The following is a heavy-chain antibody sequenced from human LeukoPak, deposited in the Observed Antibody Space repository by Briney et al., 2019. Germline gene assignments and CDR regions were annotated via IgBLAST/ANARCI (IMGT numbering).Heavy chain of an antibody. V-gene: IGHV1-8*02. D-gene: IGHD6-13*01. Sequence: ASVKVSCKASGYTFTDYYIHWVRQAPGQGLEWMGWMNPNSGNTGYAQKFQGRVTMTRNTSISTAYMELSSLRSEDTAVYYCARGLAAAGKDYYYYGMDVWGQGTTVTVSS. CDR3: ARGLAAAGKDYYYYGMDV. J-gene: IGHJ6*02. CDR1: GYTFTDYY. CDR2: MNPNSGNT.